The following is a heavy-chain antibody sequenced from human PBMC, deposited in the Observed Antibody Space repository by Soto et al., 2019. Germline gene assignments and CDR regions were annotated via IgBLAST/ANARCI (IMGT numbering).Heavy chain of an antibody. CDR1: GLTFSTDA. V-gene: IGHV3-23*01. CDR3: SRAVGRTLLNTWFDP. Sequence: GGSLRLSCAASGLTFSTDAMSWVRQAPGMGMEWVSTISGSSGSIYYAGSAKGRFTISRDNSSSTMYLQLNSLTPNHTTLYYCSRAVGRTLLNTWFDPWGPGTLVTVSS. D-gene: IGHD3-16*01. CDR2: ISGSSGSI. J-gene: IGHJ5*02.